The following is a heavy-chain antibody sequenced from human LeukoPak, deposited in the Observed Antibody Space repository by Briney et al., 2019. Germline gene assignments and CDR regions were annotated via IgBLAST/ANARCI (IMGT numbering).Heavy chain of an antibody. D-gene: IGHD2-21*02. CDR1: GFTFSDFP. CDR2: IFPSSDEI. J-gene: IGHJ6*03. CDR3: AKDLAYCGGDCYPNIYYYYYMDV. V-gene: IGHV3-23*01. Sequence: GGSLRLSCAASGFTFSDFPMIWVRQAPGKGLEWVSSIFPSSDEIHYADSVKGRFTISRDNSKNTVDLQMNSLRAEDTAVYYCAKDLAYCGGDCYPNIYYYYYMDVWGKGVTVTVSS.